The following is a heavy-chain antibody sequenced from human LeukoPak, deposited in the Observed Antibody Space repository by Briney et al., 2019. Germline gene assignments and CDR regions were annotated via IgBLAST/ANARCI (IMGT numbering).Heavy chain of an antibody. J-gene: IGHJ4*02. CDR1: GFTVRNNY. V-gene: IGHV3-66*01. Sequence: PGGSLRLSCAASGFTVRNNYMSWVRRAPGKGLEWVSLIYSGGSTYYADSVKGRFTISRDNSNNTVYLQMNSLRAEDTAVYYCARAPSNAHFDYWGQGTLVTVSS. D-gene: IGHD3-3*02. CDR3: ARAPSNAHFDY. CDR2: IYSGGST.